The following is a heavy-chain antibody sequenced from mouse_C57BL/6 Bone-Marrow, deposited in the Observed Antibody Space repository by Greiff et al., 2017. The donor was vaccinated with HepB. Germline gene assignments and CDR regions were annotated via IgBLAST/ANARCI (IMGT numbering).Heavy chain of an antibody. Sequence: VKLMESGAELVRPGASVTLSCKASGYTFTDYEMHWVKQTPVHGLEWIGAIDPETGGTAYNQKFKGKAILTADKSSSTAYMELRSLTSEDSAVYYCTREEVGGFAYWGQGTLVTVSA. CDR2: IDPETGGT. V-gene: IGHV1-15*01. CDR3: TREEVGGFAY. CDR1: GYTFTDYE. J-gene: IGHJ3*01.